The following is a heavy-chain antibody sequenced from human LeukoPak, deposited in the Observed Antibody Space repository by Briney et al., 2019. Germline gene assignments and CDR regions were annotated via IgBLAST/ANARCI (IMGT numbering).Heavy chain of an antibody. D-gene: IGHD6-19*01. V-gene: IGHV5-51*01. CDR3: ARLRGYIAVSGHRYFDC. J-gene: IGHJ4*02. CDR1: GYTFTSFW. CDR2: IYPGDSDA. Sequence: GESLKISCNGSGYTFTSFWIAWGRPMPGEGLELRGIIYPGDSDARYSPSFQGQVTISADKSITTAYLQWSSLKASDTAMYYCARLRGYIAVSGHRYFDCWGQGTQVTVSS.